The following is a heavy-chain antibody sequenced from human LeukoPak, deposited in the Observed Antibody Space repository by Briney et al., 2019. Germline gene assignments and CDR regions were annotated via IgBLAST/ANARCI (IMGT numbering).Heavy chain of an antibody. V-gene: IGHV4-61*02. D-gene: IGHD5/OR15-5a*01. CDR1: GGSISSGSYY. Sequence: SQTLSLTCTVSGGSISSGSYYWSWIRQPAGKGLEWIGRIYTSGSTNYNPSLKSRVTISVDTSKNQFSLKLSSVTAADTAVYYCARTLSKARAFDIWGQGTMVTVSS. CDR2: IYTSGST. CDR3: ARTLSKARAFDI. J-gene: IGHJ3*02.